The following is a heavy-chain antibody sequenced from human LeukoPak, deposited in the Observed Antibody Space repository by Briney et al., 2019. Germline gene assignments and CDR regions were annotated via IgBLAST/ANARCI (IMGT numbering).Heavy chain of an antibody. CDR1: GYTFISYG. CDR2: ISAYNGNT. D-gene: IGHD3-9*01. Sequence: ASVKVSCKASGYTFISYGISWVRQAPGQGLEWMGWISAYNGNTNYAQKLQGRVTMTTDTSTSTAYMELRSLRSDDTAVYYCATRPPSLRYFDLVIGAFDIWGQGTMVTVSS. J-gene: IGHJ3*02. V-gene: IGHV1-18*01. CDR3: ATRPPSLRYFDLVIGAFDI.